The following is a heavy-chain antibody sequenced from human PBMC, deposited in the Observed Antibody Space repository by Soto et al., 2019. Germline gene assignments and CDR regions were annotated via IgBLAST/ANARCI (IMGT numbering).Heavy chain of an antibody. D-gene: IGHD4-17*01. CDR1: GGTISSGGYY. Sequence: SETLSLPCTVSGGTISSGGYYWSWISQHPGKGLEWIGEINHSGSTNYNPSLKSRVTISVDTSKNQFSLKLSSVTAADTAVYYCARGPRLIDYGGGHWFDPWGQGTLVTVSS. CDR2: INHSGST. CDR3: ARGPRLIDYGGGHWFDP. V-gene: IGHV4-39*07. J-gene: IGHJ5*02.